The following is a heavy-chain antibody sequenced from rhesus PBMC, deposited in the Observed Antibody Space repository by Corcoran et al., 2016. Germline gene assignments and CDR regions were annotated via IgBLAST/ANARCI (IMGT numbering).Heavy chain of an antibody. D-gene: IGHD6-31*01. J-gene: IGHJ4*01. V-gene: IGHV4S14*01. CDR2: IYGSGLSH. CDR3: AREDSSGWDYFDY. Sequence: QVQLQESGPGLVKPSETLSLTCAVSGYSISRGYYWGWIRQPPGKGLEWIGTIYGSGLSHSLNPSLKSRVTLSVDTSKNQFSLNLSSVTAADTAVYYCAREDSSGWDYFDYWGQGVLVTVSS. CDR1: GYSISRGYY.